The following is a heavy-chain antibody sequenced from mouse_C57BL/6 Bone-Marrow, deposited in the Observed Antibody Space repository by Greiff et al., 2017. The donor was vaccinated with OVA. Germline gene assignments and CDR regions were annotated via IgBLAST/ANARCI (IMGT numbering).Heavy chain of an antibody. J-gene: IGHJ4*01. V-gene: IGHV1-80*01. D-gene: IGHD2-3*01. Sequence: VQLQQSGAELVKPGASVKISCKASGYAFSSYWMNWVKQRPGKGLEWIGQIYPGDGDTNYNGKFKGKATLTADKSSSTAYMQLSSLTSEDSAVYFCARLGDGFLYAMDYWGQGTAVTVSA. CDR3: ARLGDGFLYAMDY. CDR1: GYAFSSYW. CDR2: IYPGDGDT.